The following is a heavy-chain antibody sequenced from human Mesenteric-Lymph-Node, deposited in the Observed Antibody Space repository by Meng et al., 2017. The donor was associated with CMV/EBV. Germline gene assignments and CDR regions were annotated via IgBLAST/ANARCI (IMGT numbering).Heavy chain of an antibody. CDR1: GGTFSSYA. D-gene: IGHD2-8*01. CDR2: IIPIFGTA. CDR3: AGGAQYFTIDY. J-gene: IGHJ4*02. Sequence: SCKASGGTFSSYAISWVRQAPGQGLGWMGGIIPIFGTANYAQKFQGRVTITADKSTSTAYMELSSLRSEDTAVYYCAGGAQYFTIDYWGQGTLVTVSS. V-gene: IGHV1-69*06.